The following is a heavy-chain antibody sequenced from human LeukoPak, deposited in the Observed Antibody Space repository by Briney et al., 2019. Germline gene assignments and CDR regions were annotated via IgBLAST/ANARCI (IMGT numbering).Heavy chain of an antibody. CDR3: ARGIAAAGIKFVADY. J-gene: IGHJ4*02. V-gene: IGHV3-30*04. Sequence: GGSLRLSCAASGFTFSSYAMHWVRQAPSKGLEWVAVISYDGSNKYYADSVKGRFTISRDNSKSTLYLQMNSLRAEDTAVYYCARGIAAAGIKFVADYWGQGTLVTVSS. CDR1: GFTFSSYA. D-gene: IGHD6-13*01. CDR2: ISYDGSNK.